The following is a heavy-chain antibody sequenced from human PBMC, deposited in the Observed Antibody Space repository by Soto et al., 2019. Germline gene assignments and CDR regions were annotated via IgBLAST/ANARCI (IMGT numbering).Heavy chain of an antibody. CDR1: GFTSSSYA. D-gene: IGHD5-18*01. Sequence: PGGSLILSCAASGFTSSSYAMSWVRQAPGKGLEWVSAISGSGGSTYYADSVKGRFTISRDNSKNTLYLQMNSLRAEDTAVYYCAKDGGYSYDYSPRYYYGMDVWGQGTTVTVSS. CDR2: ISGSGGST. J-gene: IGHJ6*02. CDR3: AKDGGYSYDYSPRYYYGMDV. V-gene: IGHV3-23*01.